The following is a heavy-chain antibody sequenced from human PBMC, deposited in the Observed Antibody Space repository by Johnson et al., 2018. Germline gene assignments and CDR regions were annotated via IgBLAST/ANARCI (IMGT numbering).Heavy chain of an antibody. J-gene: IGHJ6*03. V-gene: IGHV3-30*18. CDR2: ISYDESKK. CDR3: AKVISGGHYYYYMDV. Sequence: QVQLVQSGGGVVQPGRSXRLSCAASGFTFSSYGMHWVRQAPGKGLEWVAVISYDESKKYYGDAVKGRFTISRDNSKNTLYLQMNSLRAEDTAVYYCAKVISGGHYYYYMDVWGKGTTVTVSS. D-gene: IGHD3-22*01. CDR1: GFTFSSYG.